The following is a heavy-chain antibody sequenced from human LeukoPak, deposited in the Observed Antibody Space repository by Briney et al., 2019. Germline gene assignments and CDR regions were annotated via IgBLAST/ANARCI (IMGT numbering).Heavy chain of an antibody. CDR3: ATDGRSSGWYGFDY. J-gene: IGHJ4*02. Sequence: PGGSLRLSCAASGFTFSSYEMNWVRQAPGKGLEWVSSITSPVGHIYYADSLKGRITISRDNARSSLYLQMNSLRAEDTAVYYCATDGRSSGWYGFDYWGQGTLVTVSS. CDR2: ITSPVGHI. D-gene: IGHD6-19*01. CDR1: GFTFSSYE. V-gene: IGHV3-48*03.